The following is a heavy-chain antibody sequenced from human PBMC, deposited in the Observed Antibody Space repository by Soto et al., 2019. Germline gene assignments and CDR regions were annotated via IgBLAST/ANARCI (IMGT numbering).Heavy chain of an antibody. J-gene: IGHJ4*02. CDR3: LRESGYSYGFALDY. Sequence: QVQLVQSGAEVKKPGASVKVSCKASGFTFTSYAMHWVRQAPGQRLEWMGWINAGNGNTKYSQKFQGRVTITRDTSASTVYMELSSLRSEDTAVYYCLRESGYSYGFALDYWGQGTLVTVSS. CDR2: INAGNGNT. V-gene: IGHV1-3*01. CDR1: GFTFTSYA. D-gene: IGHD5-18*01.